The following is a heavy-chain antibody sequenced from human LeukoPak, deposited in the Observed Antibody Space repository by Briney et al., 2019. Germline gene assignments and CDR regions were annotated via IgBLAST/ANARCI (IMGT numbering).Heavy chain of an antibody. V-gene: IGHV1-46*03. Sequence: ASVKVSCKASGYSFINYYMHWVRQAPGQGLEWMGWINPNSGGANYAQKFQGRVTITADESTSTAYMELSSLRSEDTAVYYCAGSVTTKPRFDYWGQGTLVTVSS. D-gene: IGHD4-17*01. CDR1: GYSFINYY. CDR3: AGSVTTKPRFDY. J-gene: IGHJ4*02. CDR2: INPNSGGA.